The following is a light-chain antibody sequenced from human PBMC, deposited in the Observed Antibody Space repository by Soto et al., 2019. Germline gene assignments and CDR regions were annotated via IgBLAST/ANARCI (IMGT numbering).Light chain of an antibody. CDR3: APRDDSLNGFYG. Sequence: QSVLTQPPSASGTPGQRVTISCSGSSSNIGSNTVNWYQQLPGTAPKLLIYSNNQRPSGVPDRFSGSKSGTSASLAISGLQSENEAQDYCAPRDDSLNGFYGFGAGTKVTV. CDR2: SNN. J-gene: IGLJ1*01. CDR1: SSNIGSNT. V-gene: IGLV1-44*01.